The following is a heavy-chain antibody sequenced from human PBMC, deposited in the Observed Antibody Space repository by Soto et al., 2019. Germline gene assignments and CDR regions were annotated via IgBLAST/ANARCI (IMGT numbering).Heavy chain of an antibody. CDR2: INPSGGST. Sequence: GASVKVSCKASGYTFTSYYMHWVRQAPGQGLEWMGIINPSGGSTSYAQKFQGRVTMTRDTSTSTVYMELSSLRSEDTAVYYCAITSLRFLGGGDYYGMDVWGQGTTVTVSS. D-gene: IGHD3-3*01. CDR1: GYTFTSYY. V-gene: IGHV1-46*01. CDR3: AITSLRFLGGGDYYGMDV. J-gene: IGHJ6*02.